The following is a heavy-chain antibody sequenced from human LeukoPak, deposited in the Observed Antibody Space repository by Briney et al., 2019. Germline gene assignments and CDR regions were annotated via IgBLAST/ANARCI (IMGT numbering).Heavy chain of an antibody. D-gene: IGHD2-21*01. J-gene: IGHJ5*02. Sequence: ASVKVSCKTSGYTFTDYYMHWVRQAPGQGLEWMGWINPNTGGTSSAQKFQGRVTMSRDTAITTVYMEVSWLTSDDTAIYYCARADRLHGGPYLIGPWGQGTLATVSS. CDR2: INPNTGGT. CDR3: ARADRLHGGPYLIGP. V-gene: IGHV1-2*02. CDR1: GYTFTDYY.